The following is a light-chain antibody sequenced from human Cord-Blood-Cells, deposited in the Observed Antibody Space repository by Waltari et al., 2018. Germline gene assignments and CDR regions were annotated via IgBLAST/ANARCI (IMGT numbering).Light chain of an antibody. CDR2: DAS. CDR1: QDINNL. J-gene: IGKJ5*01. Sequence: DIQMTQSPSSLSASVGDRVTITCQASQDINNLLNWYQQKPGKAPKLLIYDASNLETEVPSRFSGSGSGTDFTCTISSLQPEDIATYYCQQYDNLITFGQGTRLEIK. V-gene: IGKV1-33*01. CDR3: QQYDNLIT.